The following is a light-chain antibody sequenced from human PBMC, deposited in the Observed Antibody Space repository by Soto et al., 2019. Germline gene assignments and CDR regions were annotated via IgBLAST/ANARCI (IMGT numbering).Light chain of an antibody. J-gene: IGKJ1*01. CDR2: GAS. Sequence: EIVMTQSPATLSVSPGERATLSCRASQSVSSNLAWYQQKPGQAPRLLIYGASTRATGIPARFSGSGSGTEFTLTISSLQYEDVAVYYCQQYNNWSPRTFGQGTKVEIK. V-gene: IGKV3D-15*01. CDR1: QSVSSN. CDR3: QQYNNWSPRT.